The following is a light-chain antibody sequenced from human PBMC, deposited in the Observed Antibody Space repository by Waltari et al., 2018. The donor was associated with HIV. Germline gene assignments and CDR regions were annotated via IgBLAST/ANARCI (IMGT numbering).Light chain of an antibody. V-gene: IGLV2-23*02. J-gene: IGLJ1*01. CDR1: SSTVGSDDL. Sequence: QSALTQPASVSGSPGQSITISCPGTSSTVGSDDLVSRYQQHPGEAPKLIIYEVNKRPTGVSNRFSGSKSGNTASLTISGLQAEDEADYYCCSCPRSGIRYVFGTGTKVTVL. CDR3: CSCPRSGIRYV. CDR2: EVN.